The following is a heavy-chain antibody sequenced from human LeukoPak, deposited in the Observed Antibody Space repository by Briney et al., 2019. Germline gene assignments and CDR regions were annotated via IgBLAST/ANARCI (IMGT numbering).Heavy chain of an antibody. CDR3: ARDVTDCGGDCYDSEVFDY. CDR1: GYTFTSYA. D-gene: IGHD2-21*02. V-gene: IGHV7-4-1*02. J-gene: IGHJ4*02. Sequence: ASVKVSCKASGYTFTSYAMNWVRQAPGQGLEWMGWINTNTGNPTYAQGFTGRFVFSLDTSVSTAYLQISSLKAEDTAVYYCARDVTDCGGDCYDSEVFDYWGQGTLVTVSS. CDR2: INTNTGNP.